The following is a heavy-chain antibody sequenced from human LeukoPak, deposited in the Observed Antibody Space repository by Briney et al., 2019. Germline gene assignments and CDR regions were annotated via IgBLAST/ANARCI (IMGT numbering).Heavy chain of an antibody. CDR1: GDSISSGGYY. D-gene: IGHD2-2*01. V-gene: IGHV4-61*02. CDR3: ARSRERICSNPPCYVDLQAT. CDR2: IYIGESA. Sequence: SETLSLTCSVFGDSISSGGYYWTWIRQPAGKGLEWIGRIYIGESANYNSSLKSRVTILVDTSKNQFSLKPSSVTAADTAMYFCARSRERICSNPPCYVDLQATWGQGTLVTVSP. J-gene: IGHJ4*02.